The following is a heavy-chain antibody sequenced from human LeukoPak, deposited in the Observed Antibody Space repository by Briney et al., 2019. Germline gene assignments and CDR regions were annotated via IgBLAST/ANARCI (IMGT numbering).Heavy chain of an antibody. Sequence: SGTLSLTCGVSGGSITTTNFWRWVRQPPGGGLEWIGEISLRGRTQYNPSLKSRVNISIDESKNQLYLSLASVTAADTAVYYCSRESGPYCPFGHWGQGTLVAVTS. CDR3: SRESGPYCPFGH. D-gene: IGHD1-26*01. J-gene: IGHJ5*02. V-gene: IGHV4-4*02. CDR1: GGSITTTNF. CDR2: ISLRGRT.